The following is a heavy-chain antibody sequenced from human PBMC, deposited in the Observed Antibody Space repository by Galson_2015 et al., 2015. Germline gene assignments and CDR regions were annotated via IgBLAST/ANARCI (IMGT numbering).Heavy chain of an antibody. CDR2: ISDNGGST. D-gene: IGHD6-19*01. CDR1: GFIFSNYV. CDR3: AKGGHLYSSGWYYPFDY. J-gene: IGHJ4*02. V-gene: IGHV3-23*01. Sequence: SLRLSCAASGFIFSNYVVSWVRQAPGKGLEWVSIISDNGGSTDYADSVKGRFTISRDNSKHTLYLQMNSLRAEDTAVYYCAKGGHLYSSGWYYPFDYWGQGTLVTVSS.